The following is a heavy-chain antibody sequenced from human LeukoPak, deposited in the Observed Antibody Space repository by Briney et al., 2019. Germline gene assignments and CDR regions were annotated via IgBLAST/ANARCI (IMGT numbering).Heavy chain of an antibody. CDR1: GFTFSNTW. V-gene: IGHV3-15*04. Sequence: PGGSLRLSCAASGFTFSNTWMNWVRQAPGKGLEWVGRIAAKGDGGTTDYAAPAKGRFTSSRDESKNTLYLQMNSLKTEDTAVYYCTTVRTYWGQGTLVTVSS. J-gene: IGHJ4*02. CDR2: IAAKGDGGTT. CDR3: TTVRTY. D-gene: IGHD4-17*01.